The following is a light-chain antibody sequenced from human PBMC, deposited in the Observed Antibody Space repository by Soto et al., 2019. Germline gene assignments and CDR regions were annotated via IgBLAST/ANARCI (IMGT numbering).Light chain of an antibody. CDR1: SSDVGGYNY. Sequence: QSALTQPASVSGSRGQSITISCTGASSDVGGYNYVSWYQQHPGKAPKLMIYDVSNRPSGVSNRFSGSKSDNTASLTISGLQGEDEADYYCSSYTISSVVFGGGTKLTVL. CDR3: SSYTISSVV. V-gene: IGLV2-14*03. CDR2: DVS. J-gene: IGLJ2*01.